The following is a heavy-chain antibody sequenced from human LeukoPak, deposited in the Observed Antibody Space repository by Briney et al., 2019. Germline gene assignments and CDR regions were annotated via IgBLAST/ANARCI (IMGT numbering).Heavy chain of an antibody. J-gene: IGHJ4*02. Sequence: SQTLSPTWAVYGGSFSVYYWSWIRQPPRKVLEWIGEINHSGSTNYNPSLKSRVTISGETSKNRLSLKLSSVTAADTAVYYCARQRSIAVAGTEGFSEFDYWGQGTLVTVSS. V-gene: IGHV4-34*01. CDR3: ARQRSIAVAGTEGFSEFDY. CDR1: GGSFSVYY. CDR2: INHSGST. D-gene: IGHD6-19*01.